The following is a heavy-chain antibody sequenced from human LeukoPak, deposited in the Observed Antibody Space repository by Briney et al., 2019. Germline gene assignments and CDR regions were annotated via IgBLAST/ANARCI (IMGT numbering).Heavy chain of an antibody. V-gene: IGHV3-30-3*01. CDR3: AKGPYYYDKPNAFDI. D-gene: IGHD3-22*01. CDR1: GFTFSSYV. Sequence: PGGSLRLSCAASGFTFSSYVMHWVRQAPGKGLEWVAVISYDGSNKYYADSVKGRFTISRDNSKNTLYLQMNSLRAEDTAVYYCAKGPYYYDKPNAFDIWGQGTMVTVSS. J-gene: IGHJ3*02. CDR2: ISYDGSNK.